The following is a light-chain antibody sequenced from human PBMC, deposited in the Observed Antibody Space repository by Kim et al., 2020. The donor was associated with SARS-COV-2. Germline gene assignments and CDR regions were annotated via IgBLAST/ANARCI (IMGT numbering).Light chain of an antibody. V-gene: IGKV1-5*03. CDR1: QSISSW. Sequence: HSPSTLSASVGDRVTITCRASQSISSWLAWYQQKPGKAPKLLIYKASSLESGVPSRFSGSGSGTEFTLTISSLQPDDFATYYCQQYNSYSQTFGQGTKVDIK. CDR3: QQYNSYSQT. J-gene: IGKJ1*01. CDR2: KAS.